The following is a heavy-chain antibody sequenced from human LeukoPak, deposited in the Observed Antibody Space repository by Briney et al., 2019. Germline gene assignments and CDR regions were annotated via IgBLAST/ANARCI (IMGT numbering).Heavy chain of an antibody. CDR1: GYSISSGYY. D-gene: IGHD3-10*01. Sequence: SETLSLTCTVSGYSISSGYYWGWIRQPPGKGLEWIGSIYHSGSTNYNPSLKSRVTISVDTSKNPFSLKLSSVTAADTAVYYCARGSEYYYGSGSYDYWGQGTLVTVSS. V-gene: IGHV4-38-2*02. J-gene: IGHJ4*02. CDR2: IYHSGST. CDR3: ARGSEYYYGSGSYDY.